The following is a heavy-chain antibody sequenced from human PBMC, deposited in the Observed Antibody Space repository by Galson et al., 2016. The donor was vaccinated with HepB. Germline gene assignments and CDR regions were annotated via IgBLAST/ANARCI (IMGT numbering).Heavy chain of an antibody. Sequence: SLRLSCAASGFIFNSHAMNWVRQAPGKGLEWVSVLYAGGETYYADSLRGRFTISRDNSKNILYLQMNNLRVEDTAVYYCARDPSLRNGMNVWGQGTTVTVSS. J-gene: IGHJ6*02. CDR3: ARDPSLRNGMNV. CDR2: LYAGGET. V-gene: IGHV3-66*01. CDR1: GFIFNSHA.